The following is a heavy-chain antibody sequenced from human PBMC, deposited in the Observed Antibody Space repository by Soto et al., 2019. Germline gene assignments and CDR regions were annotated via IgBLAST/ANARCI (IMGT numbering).Heavy chain of an antibody. CDR1: GYTFTNYA. D-gene: IGHD3-10*01. V-gene: IGHV1-3*01. CDR3: ARLTTFPGVTQYSYALDV. CDR2: VNAANGNT. Sequence: QVQLVQSGAAVKKPGASVNISCKASGYTFTNYAVHWVRQAPGKSLERVGWVNAANGNTKYSQECKDRVTISRDTSASTAHMELSGLRSGDTAVYYCARLTTFPGVTQYSYALDVWGQGTTVTVSS. J-gene: IGHJ6*02.